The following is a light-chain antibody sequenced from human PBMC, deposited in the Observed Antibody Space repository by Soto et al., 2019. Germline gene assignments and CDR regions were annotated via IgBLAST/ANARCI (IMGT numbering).Light chain of an antibody. CDR1: SSNVGTYDL. CDR2: EGT. Sequence: QSVLTQPASVSASPGQSITISCTGTSSNVGTYDLVSWYQHHPDKAPKLIIYEGTKRPSGISSRLSGSKSGNTASLTISGLQAEDDADYYCCSFAVGAALVFGGGTKLTVL. J-gene: IGLJ2*01. CDR3: CSFAVGAALV. V-gene: IGLV2-23*01.